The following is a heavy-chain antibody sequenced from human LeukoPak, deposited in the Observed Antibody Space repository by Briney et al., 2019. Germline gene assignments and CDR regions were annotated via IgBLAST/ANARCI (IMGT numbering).Heavy chain of an antibody. J-gene: IGHJ4*02. Sequence: ASVKVSCKASGYTFTGYYMHWVRQAPGQGLEWMGWINPNSGGTNYAQKFQGRVTMTRDTSISTAYMELSRLRSDDTAVYYCASGYCTNGVCYLGPWDYWGQGTLVTVSS. CDR2: INPNSGGT. CDR3: ASGYCTNGVCYLGPWDY. D-gene: IGHD2-8*01. CDR1: GYTFTGYY. V-gene: IGHV1-2*02.